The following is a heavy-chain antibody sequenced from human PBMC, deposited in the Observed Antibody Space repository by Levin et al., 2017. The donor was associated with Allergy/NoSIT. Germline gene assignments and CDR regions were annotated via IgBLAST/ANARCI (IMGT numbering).Heavy chain of an antibody. J-gene: IGHJ3*02. D-gene: IGHD5-18*01. CDR3: ALDTANDAFDI. V-gene: IGHV4-34*01. CDR2: INHSGST. Sequence: SCAVYGGSFSGYYWSWIRQPPGKGLEWIGEINHSGSTNYNPSLKSRVTISVDTSKNQFSLKLSSVTAADTAVYYCALDTANDAFDIWGQGTMVTVSS. CDR1: GGSFSGYY.